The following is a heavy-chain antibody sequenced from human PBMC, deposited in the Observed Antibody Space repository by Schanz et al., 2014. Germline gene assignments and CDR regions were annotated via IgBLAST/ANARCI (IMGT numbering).Heavy chain of an antibody. V-gene: IGHV3-21*01. D-gene: IGHD5-18*01. Sequence: EVQLVESGGGVVQPGRSLRLSCAASGFTFSTDAMSWVRQAPGRGLEWVSSISTSGTYMYIADSLKGRLTISRDDAKKSMYLQMNNLRAEDTAVYYCVRVSFADPRLYRGMDRDIDYWGQGTLVTVSS. J-gene: IGHJ4*02. CDR1: GFTFSTDA. CDR2: ISTSGTYM. CDR3: VRVSFADPRLYRGMDRDIDY.